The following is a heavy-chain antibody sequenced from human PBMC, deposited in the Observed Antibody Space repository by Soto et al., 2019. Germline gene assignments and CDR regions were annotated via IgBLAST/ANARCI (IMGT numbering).Heavy chain of an antibody. V-gene: IGHV4-59*01. J-gene: IGHJ5*02. CDR3: ASGGNWFDP. CDR2: MYYNGNI. Sequence: SETLSLTCNFSVVSISNYYWTWVRQSPEKGLEWIGYMYYNGNINYNPSLKSRVTISIDTSKNQFSLTLKSVTAADTAVYYCASGGNWFDPWGQGLLVNV. D-gene: IGHD3-16*01. CDR1: VVSISNYY.